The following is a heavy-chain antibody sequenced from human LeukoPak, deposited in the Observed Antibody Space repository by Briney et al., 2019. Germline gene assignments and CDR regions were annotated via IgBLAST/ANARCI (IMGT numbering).Heavy chain of an antibody. CDR1: GGSISSNGYY. J-gene: IGHJ6*02. CDR3: ARAFGFGELNHPYGFDV. D-gene: IGHD3-10*01. CDR2: IYHAGRT. V-gene: IGHV4-31*03. Sequence: PSETLSLTCSVSGGSISSNGYYWSWIRQHPGEGLEWIGDIYHAGRTNYNSSLKNRVTISVDPSSNQFSLQFSFMTAADTAVYYCARAFGFGELNHPYGFDVWGQGTTVTVSS.